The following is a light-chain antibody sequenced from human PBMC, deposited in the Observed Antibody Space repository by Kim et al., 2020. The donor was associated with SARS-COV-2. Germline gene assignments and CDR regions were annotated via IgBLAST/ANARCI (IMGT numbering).Light chain of an antibody. CDR3: QAWDSSTADV. V-gene: IGLV3-1*01. Sequence: SYELTQPPSVSVSPGQTASITCSGDKWGDKYACWYQQKPGQSPVLVIYQDSKRPSGIPERFSGSNSGNTATLTISGTQAMDEADYYCQAWDSSTADVFGT. CDR2: QDS. CDR1: KWGDKY. J-gene: IGLJ1*01.